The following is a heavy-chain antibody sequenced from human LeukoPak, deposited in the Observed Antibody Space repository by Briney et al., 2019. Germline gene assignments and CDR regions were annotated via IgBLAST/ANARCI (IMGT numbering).Heavy chain of an antibody. CDR3: ARHGGDGYNYFIY. CDR1: GGSISYYY. Sequence: SETLSLTCAVSGGSISYYYWSWIRQPPGKGLEWIGYIYYSGSTNYNPSLKSRVTISLDTSKNQFSLKLSSVTAAYTAIYYCARHGGDGYNYFIYWGQGTLVTVSS. CDR2: IYYSGST. J-gene: IGHJ4*02. D-gene: IGHD5-24*01. V-gene: IGHV4-59*08.